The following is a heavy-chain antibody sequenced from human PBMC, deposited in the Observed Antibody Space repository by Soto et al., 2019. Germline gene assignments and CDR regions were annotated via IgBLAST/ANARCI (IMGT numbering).Heavy chain of an antibody. V-gene: IGHV4-59*08. D-gene: IGHD6-6*01. CDR3: ARQRTARPDFDY. J-gene: IGHJ4*02. Sequence: SETLSLTCIVSGGSISSYYWSWIRQPPVKGLEWIGYIYYSGSTNYNPSLKSRVTISVDTTKNQFSLKLSSVTAADTAVYYCARQRTARPDFDYWGQGTLVTVSS. CDR1: GGSISSYY. CDR2: IYYSGST.